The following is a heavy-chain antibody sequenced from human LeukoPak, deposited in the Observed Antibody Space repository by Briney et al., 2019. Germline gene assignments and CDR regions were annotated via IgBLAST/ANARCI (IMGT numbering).Heavy chain of an antibody. CDR2: ISGSGGST. Sequence: PGGSLRLSCAASGFPFSSYAMSWVRQAPGKGLEWVLGISGSGGSTYYADSVRGRFTISRDNSKNTLYLQMNGLRGEDTAVYYCAKRVGAEEYFDYWGQGTLVTVSS. J-gene: IGHJ4*02. CDR3: AKRVGAEEYFDY. D-gene: IGHD1-26*01. CDR1: GFPFSSYA. V-gene: IGHV3-23*01.